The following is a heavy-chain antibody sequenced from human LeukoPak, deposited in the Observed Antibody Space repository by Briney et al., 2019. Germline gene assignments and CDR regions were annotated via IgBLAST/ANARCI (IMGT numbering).Heavy chain of an antibody. V-gene: IGHV3-48*04. CDR1: GFTFSRYS. CDR2: ISTVISTT. J-gene: IGHJ4*02. Sequence: GGSLRLSCAASGFTFSRYSMNWVRQAPGKGLEWVSYISTVISTTYYADSVKGRFTISRDNAKNSVYLQMNSLRAEDTAVYYCARHSSNDYVHDFWGQGTLVTVSS. D-gene: IGHD4-17*01. CDR3: ARHSSNDYVHDF.